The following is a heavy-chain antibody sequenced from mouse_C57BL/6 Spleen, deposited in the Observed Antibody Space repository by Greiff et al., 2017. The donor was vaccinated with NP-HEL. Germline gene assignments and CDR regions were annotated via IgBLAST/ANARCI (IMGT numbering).Heavy chain of an antibody. Sequence: EVKVVESGGGLVKPGGSLKLSCAASGFTFSSYAMSWVRQTPEKRLEWVATISDGGSYTYYPDNVKGRFTISRDNAKNNLYLQMSHLKSEDTAMYYCARESNWGYAMDYWGQGTSVTVSS. CDR1: GFTFSSYA. CDR2: ISDGGSYT. D-gene: IGHD4-1*01. V-gene: IGHV5-4*01. J-gene: IGHJ4*01. CDR3: ARESNWGYAMDY.